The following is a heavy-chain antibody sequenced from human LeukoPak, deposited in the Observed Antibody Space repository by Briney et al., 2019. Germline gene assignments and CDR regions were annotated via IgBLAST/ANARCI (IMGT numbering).Heavy chain of an antibody. J-gene: IGHJ4*02. Sequence: SETLSLTCTVSGCSVSNSLYYWSWIRQPPGTGLEWIGYIYYNGDTNYNPSLKSRVIISIDTSSNQFSLRLNSMTAADTAVYYCARVLRAASWRSYDYWGQGSLVTVSS. CDR1: GCSVSNSLYY. V-gene: IGHV4-61*01. CDR3: ARVLRAASWRSYDY. CDR2: IYYNGDT. D-gene: IGHD5-18*01.